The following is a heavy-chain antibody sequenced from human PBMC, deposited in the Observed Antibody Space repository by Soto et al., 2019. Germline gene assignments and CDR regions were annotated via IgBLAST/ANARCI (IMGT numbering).Heavy chain of an antibody. Sequence: QVQLVQSGAEVKKPGASVKVSCKASGYTFTSYGISWVRQAPGQGLEWMGWISAYNGNTNYAQKLQGRVTMTTDTSTSTAYMELRSLRSDDTAVYYCAREAINMVRGVKGDGMDVWGQGTTVTVSS. CDR2: ISAYNGNT. V-gene: IGHV1-18*01. CDR3: AREAINMVRGVKGDGMDV. CDR1: GYTFTSYG. D-gene: IGHD3-10*01. J-gene: IGHJ6*02.